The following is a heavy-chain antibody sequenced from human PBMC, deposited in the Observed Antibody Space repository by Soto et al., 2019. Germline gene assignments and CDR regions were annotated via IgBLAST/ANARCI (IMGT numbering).Heavy chain of an antibody. CDR1: GGSFSGYY. V-gene: IGHV4-34*01. Sequence: SETLSLTCAVYGGSFSGYYWSWIRQPPGKGLEWIGELNHSGSTNYNPSLKSRVTISVDTSKNQFSLKLSSVTAADTAVYYCARGRFGQWVVSWGNWFDPWGQGTLVTVSS. J-gene: IGHJ5*02. CDR3: ARGRFGQWVVSWGNWFDP. CDR2: LNHSGST. D-gene: IGHD6-19*01.